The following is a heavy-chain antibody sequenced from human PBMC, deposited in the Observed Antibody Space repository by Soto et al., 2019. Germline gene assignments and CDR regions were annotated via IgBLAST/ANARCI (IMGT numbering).Heavy chain of an antibody. V-gene: IGHV1-69*13. D-gene: IGHD6-19*01. J-gene: IGHJ6*02. CDR3: ARDSSGWHGNYYYGMDV. Sequence: GASVKVSCKASGGTLSSYAISWVRQAPGQGLEWMGGIIPIFGTANYAQKFQGRVTITADESTSTAYMELSSLRSEDTAVYYCARDSSGWHGNYYYGMDVWGQGTTVTVSS. CDR2: IIPIFGTA. CDR1: GGTLSSYA.